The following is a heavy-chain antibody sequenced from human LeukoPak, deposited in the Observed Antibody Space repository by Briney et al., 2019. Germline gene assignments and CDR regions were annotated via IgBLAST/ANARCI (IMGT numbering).Heavy chain of an antibody. D-gene: IGHD5-24*01. V-gene: IGHV4-34*01. Sequence: SETLSLTCTVSGGSISGYYWSWIRQPPGKGLEWIGEINHSGSTNYNPSLKSRVTISVDTSKNQFSLKLSSVTAADTAVYYCARRHRWLQRKHFDYWGQGTLVTVSS. CDR1: GGSISGYY. J-gene: IGHJ4*02. CDR3: ARRHRWLQRKHFDY. CDR2: INHSGST.